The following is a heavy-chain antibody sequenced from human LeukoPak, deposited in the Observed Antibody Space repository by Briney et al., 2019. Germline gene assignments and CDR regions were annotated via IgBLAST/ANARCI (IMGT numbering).Heavy chain of an antibody. CDR1: GFTFSSYA. CDR3: TKDSSSEPWYGTDV. D-gene: IGHD6-6*01. CDR2: ISGSGGSI. J-gene: IGHJ6*02. V-gene: IGHV3-23*01. Sequence: PGGSLRLSCAASGFTFSSYAMSWVRQAPGKGLEWVSAISGSGGSIYYADSAKGRFTISRDNSKNTLYLQMNSLRAEDTAVYYCTKDSSSEPWYGTDVWGQGTTVTVSS.